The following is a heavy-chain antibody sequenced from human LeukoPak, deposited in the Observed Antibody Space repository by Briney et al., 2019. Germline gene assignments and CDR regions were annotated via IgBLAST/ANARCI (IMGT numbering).Heavy chain of an antibody. CDR3: AKDFLGSSKAFDT. D-gene: IGHD3-3*01. CDR1: GFTFRTFG. Sequence: GGSLRLSCAASGFTFRTFGIHWVRQAPGKGLEWVAVISNDGTNRYFGDSVKGRYADSVEGRFTISRDNSKNTSYLQMDRLRTEDTAVYYCAKDFLGSSKAFDTWGQGTMVTVSS. CDR2: ISNDGTNR. V-gene: IGHV3-30*18. J-gene: IGHJ3*02.